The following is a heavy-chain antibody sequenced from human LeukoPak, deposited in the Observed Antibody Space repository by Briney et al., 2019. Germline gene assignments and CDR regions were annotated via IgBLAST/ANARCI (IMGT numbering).Heavy chain of an antibody. J-gene: IGHJ4*02. CDR3: ASYSSSWGASDY. CDR1: GGSISSNSYY. V-gene: IGHV4-39*01. D-gene: IGHD6-6*01. CDR2: IFYSGST. Sequence: KPSETLSLTCTVSGGSISSNSYYWGWIRQPPGKGLEWIGSIFYSGSTYYNPSLKSQVTISVDTSKNQFSLKLSSVTAADTAVYYCASYSSSWGASDYWGQGTLVTVSS.